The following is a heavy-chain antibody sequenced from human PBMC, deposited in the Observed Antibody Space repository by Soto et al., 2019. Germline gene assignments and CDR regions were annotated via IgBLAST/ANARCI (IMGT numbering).Heavy chain of an antibody. CDR3: ARDRAYDSSGYYLHDAFDI. J-gene: IGHJ3*02. Sequence: GGSLRLSCAASGFPFSSYAMHWVRQAPGKGLEWVAVISYDGSNKYYADSVKGRLTISRDNSKNTLYLQMNSLRAEDTAVYYCARDRAYDSSGYYLHDAFDIWGQGTMVTVSS. V-gene: IGHV3-30-3*01. D-gene: IGHD3-22*01. CDR1: GFPFSSYA. CDR2: ISYDGSNK.